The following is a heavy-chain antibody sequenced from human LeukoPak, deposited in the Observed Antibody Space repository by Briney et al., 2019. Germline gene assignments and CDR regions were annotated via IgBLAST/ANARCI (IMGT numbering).Heavy chain of an antibody. D-gene: IGHD3-3*01. CDR2: VSGNGGIT. CDR1: GFTFSSYA. Sequence: GGSLRLSCAASGFTFSSYAMSWVRQAPGKGLEWVSTVSGNGGITYYADSMKGRFTISRDNSKNTLFLQMNSLRGEDTAVYYCAKDPVYGSGQSHPSDYWGQGTLVTASS. V-gene: IGHV3-23*01. J-gene: IGHJ4*02. CDR3: AKDPVYGSGQSHPSDY.